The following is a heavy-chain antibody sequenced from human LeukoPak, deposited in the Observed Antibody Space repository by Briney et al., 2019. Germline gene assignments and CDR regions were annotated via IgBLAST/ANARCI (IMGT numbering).Heavy chain of an antibody. CDR3: AKDYFSVNNSFDP. CDR2: IRNDESTK. Sequence: PGGSLRLSCAASGFIFSSYGMHWVRQAPGKGLEWVAFIRNDESTKYYADSVKGRFTISRDNSKNTLYLQMNSLRAEDTALYYCAKDYFSVNNSFDPWGQGTLVTVSS. J-gene: IGHJ5*02. CDR1: GFIFSSYG. D-gene: IGHD2/OR15-2a*01. V-gene: IGHV3-30*02.